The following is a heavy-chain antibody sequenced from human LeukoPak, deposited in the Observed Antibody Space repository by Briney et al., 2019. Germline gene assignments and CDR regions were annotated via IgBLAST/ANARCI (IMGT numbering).Heavy chain of an antibody. CDR3: APKWDYYGSTYYMDV. J-gene: IGHJ6*03. CDR1: GFTFSSYA. CDR2: ISGSGGST. D-gene: IGHD3-10*01. Sequence: PGGSLRLSCAASGFTFSSYAMSWVRQAPGKGLEWVSAISGSGGSTYYADSVKGRFTISRDNSKNTLYLQMNSLRAEDTAVYYCAPKWDYYGSTYYMDVWGKGTTVTVSS. V-gene: IGHV3-23*01.